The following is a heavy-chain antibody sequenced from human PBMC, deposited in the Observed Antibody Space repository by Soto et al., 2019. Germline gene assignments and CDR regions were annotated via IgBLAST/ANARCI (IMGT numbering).Heavy chain of an antibody. V-gene: IGHV3-48*04. CDR3: ARGDYYDSSGYPDY. CDR2: ISSSGSTI. J-gene: IGHJ4*02. CDR1: GLTFSSSW. Sequence: PGGSLRLSSAACGLTFSSSWMSWVCQAPGKGLEWVSYISSSGSTIYYADSVKGRFTISRDNAKNSLYLQMNSLRAEDTAVYYCARGDYYDSSGYPDYWGQGTLVTVS. D-gene: IGHD3-22*01.